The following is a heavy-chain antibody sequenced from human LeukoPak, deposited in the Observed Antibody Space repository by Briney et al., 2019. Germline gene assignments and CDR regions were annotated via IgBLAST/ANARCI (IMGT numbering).Heavy chain of an antibody. CDR1: AFTFSNYG. J-gene: IGHJ4*02. CDR3: AKTELTPDSWSGLFDY. V-gene: IGHV3-30*02. D-gene: IGHD1-1*01. Sequence: GGSLRLSCAASAFTFSNYGMHWVRQAPDKGLEWVTFIRYDGSYKYYADSVKGRFTVSRDNSKNTLYLQMNSLRAEDTAVYYCAKTELTPDSWSGLFDYWGQGTLVPVSS. CDR2: IRYDGSYK.